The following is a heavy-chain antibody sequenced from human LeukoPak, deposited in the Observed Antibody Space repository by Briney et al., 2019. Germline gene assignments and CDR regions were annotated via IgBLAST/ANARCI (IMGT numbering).Heavy chain of an antibody. D-gene: IGHD5-24*01. J-gene: IGHJ4*02. Sequence: ASVKVSCKASGYTSTSYGISWVRQAPGQGLEWMGWISAYNGHTNYAQKFQGRVTMTTDTSTSTAYMELRSLRSDDTAVYYCARVEMATMESDYWGQGTLVTVSS. CDR2: ISAYNGHT. V-gene: IGHV1-18*01. CDR1: GYTSTSYG. CDR3: ARVEMATMESDY.